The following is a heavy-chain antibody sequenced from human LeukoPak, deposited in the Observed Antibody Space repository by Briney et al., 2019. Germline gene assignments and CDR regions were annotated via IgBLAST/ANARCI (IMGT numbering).Heavy chain of an antibody. J-gene: IGHJ4*02. CDR1: GFTFSSYW. CDR2: IKQDGSEK. D-gene: IGHD5-24*01. Sequence: GGSLRLACAASGFTFSSYWMSWVRQAPGKGLEWLANIKQDGSEKYYVDSVKGRFTISRDNAKNSLYLQMNSLRAEDTAVYYCAREGRWLHPTRDYWGQGTLVTVSS. CDR3: AREGRWLHPTRDY. V-gene: IGHV3-7*01.